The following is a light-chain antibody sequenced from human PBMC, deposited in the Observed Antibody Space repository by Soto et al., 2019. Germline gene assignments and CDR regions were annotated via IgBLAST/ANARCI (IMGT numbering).Light chain of an antibody. CDR1: SSDVGSYNL. CDR2: EGS. Sequence: QSALTQPASVSGSPGQSITISCTGTSSDVGSYNLVSWYQQHPGKAPKLMIYEGSKRPSGVSNRFSGSKSGNTASLTISGLQAEDGADYSCCSYAGSHTVVFGGGTKLTVL. J-gene: IGLJ2*01. V-gene: IGLV2-23*01. CDR3: CSYAGSHTVV.